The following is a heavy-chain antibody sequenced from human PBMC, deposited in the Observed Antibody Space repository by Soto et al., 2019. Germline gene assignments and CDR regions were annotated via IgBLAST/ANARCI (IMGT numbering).Heavy chain of an antibody. CDR2: ISSSSSYI. D-gene: IGHD6-13*01. CDR3: ARAPTSSWYYFDY. J-gene: IGHJ4*02. CDR1: GFTFSSYS. V-gene: IGHV3-21*01. Sequence: GGSLRLSCAASGFTFSSYSMNWVRQAPGKGLEWVSSISSSSSYIYYADSVKGRFTISRDNAKNSLYLQMNSLRAEDTAVYYCARAPTSSWYYFDYWGQGTLVTVSS.